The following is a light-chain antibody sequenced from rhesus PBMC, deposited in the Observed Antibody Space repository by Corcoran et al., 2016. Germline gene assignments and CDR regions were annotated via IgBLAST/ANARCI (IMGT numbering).Light chain of an antibody. CDR2: AAS. Sequence: DIQMTQSPSSLSASVGDKVTITCRASQGISSWLAWYQQKPGKAPKRLIYAASSLQSGVPTRFRGSGYGTDYTLTISSLQPEDFATYYCQQCYNTPYSLVQGTKVEIK. CDR1: QGISSW. J-gene: IGKJ2*01. V-gene: IGKV1-18*01. CDR3: QQCYNTPYS.